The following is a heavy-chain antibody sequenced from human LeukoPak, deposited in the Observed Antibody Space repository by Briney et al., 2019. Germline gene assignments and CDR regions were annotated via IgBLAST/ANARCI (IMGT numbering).Heavy chain of an antibody. CDR3: ARDSGTTGEVKFDP. Sequence: SETLSLTCTVSGVSISRYYWSWLRQPAGKGLEWIGRIYSSGSTTYNPSLKSRVTMSIDTSKNQFSLKLGFVTAADTAVYYCARDSGTTGEVKFDPWGQGTLVTVSS. D-gene: IGHD3-10*01. CDR2: IYSSGST. J-gene: IGHJ5*02. CDR1: GVSISRYY. V-gene: IGHV4-4*07.